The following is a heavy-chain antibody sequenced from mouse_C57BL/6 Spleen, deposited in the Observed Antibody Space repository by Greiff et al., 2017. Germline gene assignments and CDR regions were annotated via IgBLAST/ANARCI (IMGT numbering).Heavy chain of an antibody. CDR2: LYPGDGAT. CDR3: ARWVSSRYFYYLDY. V-gene: IGHV1-82*01. J-gene: IGHJ2*01. D-gene: IGHD3-2*02. Sequence: QVQLQQSGPELVKPGASVKISCKASGYAFSSSWMNWVKQRPGKGLAWIGRLYPGDGATNYNGKFKGKATLAADKSSSTAYMQLSSLTSEYSAVYFCARWVSSRYFYYLDYWGQGTTLTVSS. CDR1: GYAFSSSW.